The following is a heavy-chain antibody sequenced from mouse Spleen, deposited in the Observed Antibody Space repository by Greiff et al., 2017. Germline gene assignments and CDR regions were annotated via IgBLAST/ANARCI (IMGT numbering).Heavy chain of an antibody. CDR1: GYSFTSYW. J-gene: IGHJ1*03. CDR3: ARTGDWYFDV. CDR2: IDPSDSET. V-gene: IGHV1-52*01. D-gene: IGHD1-1*02. Sequence: QVQLQQSGPELVKPGASVKISCKASGYSFTSYWMHWVKQRPIQGLEWIGNIDPSDSETHYNQKFKDKATLTVDKSSSTAYMQLSSLTSEDSAVYYCARTGDWYFDVWGTGTTVTVSS.